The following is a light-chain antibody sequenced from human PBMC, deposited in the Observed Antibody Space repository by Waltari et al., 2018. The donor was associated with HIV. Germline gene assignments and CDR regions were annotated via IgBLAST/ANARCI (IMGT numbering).Light chain of an antibody. CDR1: SSDVGNYNY. CDR2: DVS. CDR3: CSYAGTNTYV. V-gene: IGLV2-23*02. Sequence: QSALTQPASVSGSPGQSITISCTGTSSDVGNYNYVSMYQQHPGKVPKLMLYDVSKRHSGVSNRLSGHKSCNTASLTISGLQAEDEADYYCCSYAGTNTYVFGSGTKVTVL. J-gene: IGLJ1*01.